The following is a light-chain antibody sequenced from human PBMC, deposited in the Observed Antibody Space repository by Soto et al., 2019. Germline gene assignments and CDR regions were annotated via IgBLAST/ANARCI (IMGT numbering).Light chain of an antibody. V-gene: IGLV3-21*04. CDR3: QVWDSSSDHRV. Sequence: SYELTQPPSVSVAPGKTARINCGGNNIGSKSVHWYQQKPGQAPVLVIYYDSDRPSGIPERFSSSNSGNTATLTISRVEAGDEADYYCQVWDSSSDHRVFGGGTKLTVL. J-gene: IGLJ2*01. CDR2: YDS. CDR1: NIGSKS.